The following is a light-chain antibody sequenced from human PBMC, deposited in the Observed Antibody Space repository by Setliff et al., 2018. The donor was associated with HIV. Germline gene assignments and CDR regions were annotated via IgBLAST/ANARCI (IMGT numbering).Light chain of an antibody. CDR1: SGDVGRYNL. Sequence: QSVLTQPASVSGSPGQSITISCTRTSGDVGRYNLVSWYQQQPGKPPKLMIYQASKRPSGVSNRFSGSKSGNTASLTISGLQAEDEADYYCCSNTGSNTYVFGTGTKVTVL. CDR2: QAS. CDR3: CSNTGSNTYV. J-gene: IGLJ1*01. V-gene: IGLV2-23*01.